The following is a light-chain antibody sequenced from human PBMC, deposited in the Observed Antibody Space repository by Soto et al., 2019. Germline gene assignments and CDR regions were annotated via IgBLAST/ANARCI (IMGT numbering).Light chain of an antibody. CDR3: QQYGTLPWA. V-gene: IGKV3-20*01. CDR2: AAS. CDR1: QSVGRNY. Sequence: EIVLTQFPGTLSLSPGERATLSCRASQSVGRNYVAWYQQKPGQAPRVIIYAASNRASGIPDRFSGSGSGSEFTHTISRLEPEDFAVYYCQQYGTLPWAFGQGTKVEIK. J-gene: IGKJ1*01.